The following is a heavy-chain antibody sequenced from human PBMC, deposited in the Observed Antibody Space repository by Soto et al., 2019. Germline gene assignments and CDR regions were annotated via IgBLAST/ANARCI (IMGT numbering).Heavy chain of an antibody. CDR1: GGSISHSNYY. V-gene: IGHV4-39*01. J-gene: IGHJ4*02. CDR3: ARVPKQWLGFDC. D-gene: IGHD6-19*01. CDR2: IYYSGTT. Sequence: SETLSLTCTVSGGSISHSNYYWGWIRQSPGKGLEWIGNIYYSGTTYDNPSLKSRVTISIDTSKNQFSLKLSSVTAADTAVYYCARVPKQWLGFDCWGQGTLVTVSS.